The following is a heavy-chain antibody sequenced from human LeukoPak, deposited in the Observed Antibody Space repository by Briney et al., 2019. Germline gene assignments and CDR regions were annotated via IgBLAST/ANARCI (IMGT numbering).Heavy chain of an antibody. CDR2: IYYSGST. CDR1: GGSISSRSYY. V-gene: IGHV4-39*01. D-gene: IGHD2-2*01. Sequence: SETLSLTCTVSGGSISSRSYYWGWIRQPPGKGLEWIGIIYYSGSTYSNPSLRSRVTISVDTSKNQFSLKLSSVTAADTAVYYCARTTEGYCSSASCFGFSYSYYMDVWGKGTTVTISS. CDR3: ARTTEGYCSSASCFGFSYSYYMDV. J-gene: IGHJ6*03.